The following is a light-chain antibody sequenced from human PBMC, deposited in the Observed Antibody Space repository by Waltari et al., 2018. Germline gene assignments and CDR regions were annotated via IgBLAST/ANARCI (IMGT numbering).Light chain of an antibody. Sequence: QSALTQPPSASGSPGQSVTISCTGTSSDDGGYNYVSWYQQHPGKAPKLLICKGAKRPSGVPDRFSGSKSGDMASLTVSGLQADDEADYFCSAYVGSEVVFGEGTKLTVL. CDR1: SSDDGGYNY. CDR3: SAYVGSEVV. CDR2: KGA. V-gene: IGLV2-8*01. J-gene: IGLJ3*02.